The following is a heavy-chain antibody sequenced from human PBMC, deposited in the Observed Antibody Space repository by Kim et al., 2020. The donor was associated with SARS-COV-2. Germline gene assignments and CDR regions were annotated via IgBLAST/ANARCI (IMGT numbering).Heavy chain of an antibody. D-gene: IGHD5-12*01. Sequence: GGSLRLSCAASGFTVSTNYMSWVRQAPGKGLEWVSVIYSGGNTYYADSVKGRFTISRDNSKNTMYLQMNSLRAEDTAVYYCARRATINYFDYWGQGTLVTVSS. CDR1: GFTVSTNY. V-gene: IGHV3-53*01. CDR3: ARRATINYFDY. CDR2: IYSGGNT. J-gene: IGHJ4*02.